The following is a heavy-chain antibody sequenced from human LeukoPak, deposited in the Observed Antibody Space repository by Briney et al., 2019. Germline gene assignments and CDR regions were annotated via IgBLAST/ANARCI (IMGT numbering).Heavy chain of an antibody. J-gene: IGHJ1*01. CDR3: AKDQGIQLWLKYFQH. D-gene: IGHD5-18*01. V-gene: IGHV3-33*06. CDR1: GFTFSSYG. Sequence: PGGSLRLSCAASGFTFSSYGMHWVRQAPGKGLEWVAVIWYDGSNKYYADSVKGRFTISRDNSKNTPYLQMNSLRAEDTAVYYCAKDQGIQLWLKYFQHWGQGTLVTVSS. CDR2: IWYDGSNK.